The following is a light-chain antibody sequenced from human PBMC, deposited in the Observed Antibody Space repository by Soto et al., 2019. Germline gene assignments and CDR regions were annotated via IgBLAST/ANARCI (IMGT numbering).Light chain of an antibody. CDR3: QSYDSSLSGLGV. J-gene: IGLJ2*01. Sequence: QSVLTQPPSVSGAPGQRVPISCTGSSSNIGAGYDVHWYQQLPGTAPKLLIYGNSNRPSGVPDRFSGSKSGTSASLAITGLQAEDEADYYCQSYDSSLSGLGVVGGGTKLTVL. CDR1: SSNIGAGYD. V-gene: IGLV1-40*01. CDR2: GNS.